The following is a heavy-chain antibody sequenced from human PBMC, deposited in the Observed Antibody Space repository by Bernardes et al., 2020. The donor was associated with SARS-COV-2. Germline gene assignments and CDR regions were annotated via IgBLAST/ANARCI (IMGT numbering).Heavy chain of an antibody. J-gene: IGHJ5*02. CDR2: MTPTSGNT. D-gene: IGHD5-12*01. CDR1: GYTFPSYE. Sequence: ASVKVSCKASGYTFPSYEINWVRQATGQGLEWMGWMTPTSGNTGYAQKFQGRVTMTRNTSISTAYMELSSLRSEDTAVYYCAREGVAGIVATIKWGNWFDPWGQGTLVTVSS. CDR3: AREGVAGIVATIKWGNWFDP. V-gene: IGHV1-8*01.